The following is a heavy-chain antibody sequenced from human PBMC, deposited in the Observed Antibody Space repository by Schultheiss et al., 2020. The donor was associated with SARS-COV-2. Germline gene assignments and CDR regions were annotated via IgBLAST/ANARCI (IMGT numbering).Heavy chain of an antibody. D-gene: IGHD3-10*01. CDR3: AKAMVRGVITLSRDYYMDV. Sequence: GGSLRLSCAASGFTFSSYWMHWVRQAPGKGLVWVSRINSDGSSTSYADSVKGRFTISRDNAKNTLYLQMNSLRAEDTAVYYCAKAMVRGVITLSRDYYMDVWGKGTTVTVSS. CDR2: INSDGSST. V-gene: IGHV3-74*01. CDR1: GFTFSSYW. J-gene: IGHJ6*03.